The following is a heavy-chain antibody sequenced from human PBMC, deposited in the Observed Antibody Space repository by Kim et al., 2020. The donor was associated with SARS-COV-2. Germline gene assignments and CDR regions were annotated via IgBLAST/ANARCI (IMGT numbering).Heavy chain of an antibody. Sequence: SETLSLTCSVSGASISRYYWGWIRQPPGKGLEWIGFISYIGTTNYNPSLSSRVTISQDKSMNQFSLNLSSVTAADTALYYCAKVYDGNSFSLYFGVWGRG. J-gene: IGHJ2*01. V-gene: IGHV4-59*13. D-gene: IGHD5-12*01. CDR2: ISYIGTT. CDR3: AKVYDGNSFSLYFGV. CDR1: GASISRYY.